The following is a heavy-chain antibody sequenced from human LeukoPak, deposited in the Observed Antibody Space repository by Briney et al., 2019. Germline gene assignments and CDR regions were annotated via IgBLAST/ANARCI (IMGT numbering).Heavy chain of an antibody. Sequence: PSETLSLTCTVSGGSISSSSYYWGWIRLPPGKGLEWIGSIYYSGTTYYNPSLKSRVTISVDTSKNQFSLKLSSVTAADTAVYYCARRITMVRGVIPTDYWGQGTLVTVSS. CDR2: IYYSGTT. D-gene: IGHD3-10*01. CDR1: GGSISSSSYY. CDR3: ARRITMVRGVIPTDY. V-gene: IGHV4-39*01. J-gene: IGHJ4*02.